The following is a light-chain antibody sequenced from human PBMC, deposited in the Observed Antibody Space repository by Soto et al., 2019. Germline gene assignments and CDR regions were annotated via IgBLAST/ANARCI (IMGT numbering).Light chain of an antibody. Sequence: DIQMTQSPSSLSASVGDRVTITCQASQDISNYLNWYQQKPGKAPKLLIYDASNLETGVPSRFSGSGSGTDFTFTISSLQPEDVATYYCQQYGDLPYTFGQGTNLEIK. J-gene: IGKJ2*01. V-gene: IGKV1-33*01. CDR3: QQYGDLPYT. CDR2: DAS. CDR1: QDISNY.